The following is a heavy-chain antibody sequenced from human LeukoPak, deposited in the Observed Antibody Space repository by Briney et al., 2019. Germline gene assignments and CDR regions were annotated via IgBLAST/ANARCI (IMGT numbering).Heavy chain of an antibody. Sequence: KASETLSLTCTVSGGSISIDYWSWIRQPPGKGLECIGYIYYTGSTNYNPSLKSRVTISVDTSKNQLSLKLSSVTAADSAVYYCARARTGFDLWGQGALVTVSS. J-gene: IGHJ5*02. CDR3: ARARTGFDL. CDR2: IYYTGST. V-gene: IGHV4-59*01. CDR1: GGSISIDY. D-gene: IGHD1-1*01.